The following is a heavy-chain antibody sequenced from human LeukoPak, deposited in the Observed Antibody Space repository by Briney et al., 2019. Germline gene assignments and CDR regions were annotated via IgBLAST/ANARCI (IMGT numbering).Heavy chain of an antibody. D-gene: IGHD6-13*01. CDR1: GFTFSSYA. Sequence: WGSLRLSCAASGFTFSSYAMHWVRQAPGKGLEWVAVISYGGSNKYYADSVKGRFTISRDNSKNTLYLQMNSLRAEDTAVYYCARDRNTAAVDYWGQGTLVTVSS. J-gene: IGHJ4*02. CDR3: ARDRNTAAVDY. CDR2: ISYGGSNK. V-gene: IGHV3-30-3*01.